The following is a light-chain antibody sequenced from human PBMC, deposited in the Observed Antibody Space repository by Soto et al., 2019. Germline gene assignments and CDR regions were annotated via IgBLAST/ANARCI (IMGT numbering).Light chain of an antibody. CDR3: QQYNNWPRP. CDR1: QSVSSN. CDR2: GAS. J-gene: IGKJ1*01. Sequence: EVVITQSPATLSVSPGERATLSCRASQSVSSNLAWYQQKNGQAPRLLIYGASTRDTGIPARFSGSGSGTEFTLSISRLQSEDFEVYYCQQYNNWPRPFGQGTKVDIK. V-gene: IGKV3-15*01.